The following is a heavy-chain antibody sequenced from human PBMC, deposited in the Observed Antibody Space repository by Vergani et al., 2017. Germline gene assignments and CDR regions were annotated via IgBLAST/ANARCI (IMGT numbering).Heavy chain of an antibody. Sequence: EVQLLESGGGLVQPGGSLRLSCAASGFTFSSYAMSWVRQAPGKGLEWVAAISGSGGSTYYADSVKGRFTISRDNSKNTLYLQMNSLRAEDTAVYYCAKDQDSSGCYPYDAFDIWGQGTMVTVS. CDR3: AKDQDSSGCYPYDAFDI. CDR2: ISGSGGST. CDR1: GFTFSSYA. V-gene: IGHV3-23*01. J-gene: IGHJ3*02. D-gene: IGHD6-19*01.